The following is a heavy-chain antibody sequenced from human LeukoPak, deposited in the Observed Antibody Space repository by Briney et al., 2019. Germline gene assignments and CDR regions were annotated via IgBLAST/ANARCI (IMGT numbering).Heavy chain of an antibody. D-gene: IGHD3-22*01. CDR2: INHSGST. CDR3: ARGPPRDFGPSGFYCKY. Sequence: SETLSLTCAISGGSFSDYYWSWSRQRPRQGLEWVGEINHSGSTNYNPSLTSRVTMSVDTSKNQFSLQLRSVPAADTPVYYCARGPPRDFGPSGFYCKYWGQGTRVTVSS. CDR1: GGSFSDYY. J-gene: IGHJ1*01. V-gene: IGHV4-34*01.